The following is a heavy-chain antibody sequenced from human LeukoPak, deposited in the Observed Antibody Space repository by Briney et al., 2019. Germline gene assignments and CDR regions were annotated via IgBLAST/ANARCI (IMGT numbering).Heavy chain of an antibody. J-gene: IGHJ5*02. CDR1: GGPISSYY. CDR2: ICYSGST. V-gene: IGHV4-59*01. CDR3: ARDFRRWFDP. Sequence: SETLSLTCTVSGGPISSYYWSWIRQPPGKGLEWIGYICYSGSTNYNPSLKSRVTISVDTSKSQFSLKLSSVTAADTAVYYCARDFRRWFDPWGQGTLVTVSS.